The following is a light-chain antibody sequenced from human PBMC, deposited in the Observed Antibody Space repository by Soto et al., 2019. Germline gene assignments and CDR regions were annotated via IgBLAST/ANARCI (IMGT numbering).Light chain of an antibody. Sequence: IVMTQSPLSLSVPPGEPASISCRSSQNLLHSNGYNYLDWYLQKPGQSPQLLIYLGSSRASGVPDRFSGSGSGTDFTLKISRVEAEDVGVYYCMQALQTPWTFGQGTKVDIK. CDR2: LGS. CDR3: MQALQTPWT. CDR1: QNLLHSNGYNY. V-gene: IGKV2-28*01. J-gene: IGKJ2*02.